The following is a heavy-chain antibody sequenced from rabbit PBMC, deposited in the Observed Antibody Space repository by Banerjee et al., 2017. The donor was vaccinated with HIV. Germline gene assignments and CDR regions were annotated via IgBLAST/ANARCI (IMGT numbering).Heavy chain of an antibody. CDR1: GFSFSSSCW. CDR2: IDTGSGST. Sequence: QSLEESGGDLVKPGASLTLTCTASGFSFSSSCWICWVRQAPGKGLEWIACIDTGSGSTYYASWAKGRFTISKASSTTVTLQMTSLTAADTATYFCARDPYGAVSSDFNLWGQGTLVTVS. CDR3: ARDPYGAVSSDFNL. V-gene: IGHV1S40*01. J-gene: IGHJ4*01. D-gene: IGHD3-3*01.